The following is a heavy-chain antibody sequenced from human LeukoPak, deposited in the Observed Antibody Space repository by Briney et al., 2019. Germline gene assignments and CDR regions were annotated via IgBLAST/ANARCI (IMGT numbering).Heavy chain of an antibody. CDR3: ARDKFEQLVRTYNWFDP. CDR1: GYTFTSYA. Sequence: ASVKVSCKASGYTFTSYAMNWVRQAPGQGLEWMGWINTNTGNPTYAQGFTGRFVFSLDTSVSTAYLQISSLKAEDTAVYYCARDKFEQLVRTYNWFDPWGQGTLVAVSS. J-gene: IGHJ5*02. D-gene: IGHD6-13*01. CDR2: INTNTGNP. V-gene: IGHV7-4-1*02.